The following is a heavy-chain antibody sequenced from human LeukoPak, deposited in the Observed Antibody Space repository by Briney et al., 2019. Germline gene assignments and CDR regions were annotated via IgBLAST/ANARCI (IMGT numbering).Heavy chain of an antibody. D-gene: IGHD1-1*01. V-gene: IGHV3-48*03. CDR1: GFTFSSYE. CDR3: ARGATDVTRWFDP. Sequence: GGSLRLSCAASGFTFSSYEMNWVRQAPGKGLEWVSYISSSGSTIYYADSVKGRFTISRDNAKNSLYLQMNGLRAEDTAVYYCARGATDVTRWFDPWGQGTRVTVSS. CDR2: ISSSGSTI. J-gene: IGHJ5*02.